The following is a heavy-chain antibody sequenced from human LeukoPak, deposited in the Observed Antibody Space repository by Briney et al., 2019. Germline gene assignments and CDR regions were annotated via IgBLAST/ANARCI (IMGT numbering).Heavy chain of an antibody. V-gene: IGHV3-21*01. J-gene: IGHJ3*02. Sequence: GGSLRLSCAASGFTFSTYWMNWVRQAPGKGLEWVSSISSSSSYIYYADSVKGRFTISRDNAKNSLYLQMNSLRAEDTAVYYCARVGYSSSLPGGDAFDIWGQGTMVTVSS. CDR2: ISSSSSYI. CDR3: ARVGYSSSLPGGDAFDI. D-gene: IGHD6-6*01. CDR1: GFTFSTYW.